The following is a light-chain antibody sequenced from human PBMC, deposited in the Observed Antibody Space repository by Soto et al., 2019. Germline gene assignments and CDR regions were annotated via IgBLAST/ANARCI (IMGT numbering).Light chain of an antibody. Sequence: EIVLTQSACTLSWSPGERATLSCRASQSVSSSFLAWYQQKRGQPPRLLIYGASSRATGIPDRFSGSGSGTDFTLTLSRVEPEDFAVYYCQHFRAFGQGTRLEIK. V-gene: IGKV3-20*01. J-gene: IGKJ5*01. CDR2: GAS. CDR1: QSVSSSF. CDR3: QHFRA.